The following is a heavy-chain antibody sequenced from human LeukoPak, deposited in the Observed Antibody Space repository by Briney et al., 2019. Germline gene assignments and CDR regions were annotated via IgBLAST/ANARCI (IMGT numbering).Heavy chain of an antibody. D-gene: IGHD1-14*01. J-gene: IGHJ3*02. CDR2: IHYSGSS. CDR3: ASGRKDAFDI. CDR1: GGSISTYY. Sequence: SETLSLTCAVSGGSISTYYWSWIRQPPGKGLEWIGYIHYSGSSNYNPSLKSRVTISLDTSKNQFSLKLSSVTAVDTAVYYCASGRKDAFDIWGQGTMVTVSS. V-gene: IGHV4-59*01.